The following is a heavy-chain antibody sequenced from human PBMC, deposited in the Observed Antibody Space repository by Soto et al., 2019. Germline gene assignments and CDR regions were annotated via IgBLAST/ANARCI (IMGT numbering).Heavy chain of an antibody. J-gene: IGHJ6*02. CDR2: VNLNTGGT. CDR3: ARDPPSFLGRVYGMDV. CDR1: GYSFTGHY. V-gene: IGHV1-2*07. Sequence: QVQHVQSGAEVKKPGDSVKVSCKASGYSFTGHYMHWVRRAPGQGLEWMGWVNLNTGGTDYAHEFQGRVTMTTATSIRTVDLEVTRLKFDDTASYYCARDPPSFLGRVYGMDVWGQGTEVTVSS.